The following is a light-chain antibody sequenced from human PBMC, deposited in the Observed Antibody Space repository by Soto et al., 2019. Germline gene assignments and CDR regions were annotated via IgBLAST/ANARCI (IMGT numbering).Light chain of an antibody. CDR3: QQYNNWPVT. CDR2: GAS. J-gene: IGKJ3*01. CDR1: QSVSST. V-gene: IGKV3-15*01. Sequence: EIVMTQSPATLSVSPGERATLSCRASQSVSSTLAWYQQKPGQAPRLLIYGASTRATGIPASFSGSGSGTEFTLTISSLQSEDFAVYYCQQYNNWPVTFGPGTKVDIK.